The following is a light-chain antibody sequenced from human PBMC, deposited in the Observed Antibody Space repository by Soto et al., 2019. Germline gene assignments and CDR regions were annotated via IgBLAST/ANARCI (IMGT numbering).Light chain of an antibody. Sequence: QLVLTQSPSASASLGASVKVTCTLSSGYSSYAIAWHQQQPEKGPQYLMKLNSDGSHSKGDGIPDRFSGSSSGAERYLTISSLQSEDESDSCCQTWVGTDNVVFGGGSKLTVL. CDR1: SGYSSYA. J-gene: IGLJ2*01. V-gene: IGLV4-69*01. CDR2: LNSDGSH. CDR3: QTWVGTDNVV.